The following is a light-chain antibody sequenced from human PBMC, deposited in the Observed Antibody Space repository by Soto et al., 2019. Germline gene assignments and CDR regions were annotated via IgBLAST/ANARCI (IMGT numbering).Light chain of an antibody. CDR1: QSVRSDY. V-gene: IGKV3-20*01. Sequence: EIVLTQSPGTLSLSPLERATLSCRASQSVRSDYLAWYQQKPGRAPRVLIYGASNRATGIPDRFSGSGSGTDFTLTITRLEPEDFAVYYCQQYGSSPRTFGQGTKVDIK. CDR3: QQYGSSPRT. CDR2: GAS. J-gene: IGKJ1*01.